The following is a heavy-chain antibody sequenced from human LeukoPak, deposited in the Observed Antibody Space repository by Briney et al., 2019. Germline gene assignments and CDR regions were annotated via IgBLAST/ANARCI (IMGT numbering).Heavy chain of an antibody. J-gene: IGHJ4*02. D-gene: IGHD5-18*01. CDR1: GYTFTAYA. V-gene: IGHV1-3*01. CDR3: ARGGESGYTYGCFDS. CDR2: VNAGNGNT. Sequence: ASVKVSCKASGYTFTAYAIHWVRQAPGPRLEWMGWVNAGNGNTKYSQNSQGRVTIIWDTSASTAYMELSSLRSEDTAVYYCARGGESGYTYGCFDSWGQGTLVTVSS.